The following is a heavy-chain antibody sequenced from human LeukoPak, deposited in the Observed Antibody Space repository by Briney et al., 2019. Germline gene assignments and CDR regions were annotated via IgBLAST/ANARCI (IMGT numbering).Heavy chain of an antibody. D-gene: IGHD3-22*01. Sequence: GGSLRLHCAASGLHVSSNYMSWARQAPGKGLEWVSVLYSGGSTYYADSVKGRFTISRDNTKNTLYLQMNSLRAEGTAVYYCARDHYYESSGYYYLDYWGQGTLVTVS. CDR1: GLHVSSNY. CDR3: ARDHYYESSGYYYLDY. J-gene: IGHJ4*02. CDR2: LYSGGST. V-gene: IGHV3-53*01.